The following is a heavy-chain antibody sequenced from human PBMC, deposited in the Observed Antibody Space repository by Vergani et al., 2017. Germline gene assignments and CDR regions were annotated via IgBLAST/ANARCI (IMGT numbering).Heavy chain of an antibody. CDR2: INWNSGSI. Sequence: EVQLVESGGGLAQPGRSLRLSCAASGFTFDDYAMHWVRQAPGKGLEWVSGINWNSGSIGYADSVKGRFTISRDNAKNSLYLQMNSLRAEDTAVYYCASPAPHQRTVTTSIYYYYYMDVWGKGTTVTVSS. V-gene: IGHV3-9*01. J-gene: IGHJ6*03. CDR1: GFTFDDYA. CDR3: ASPAPHQRTVTTSIYYYYYMDV. D-gene: IGHD4-11*01.